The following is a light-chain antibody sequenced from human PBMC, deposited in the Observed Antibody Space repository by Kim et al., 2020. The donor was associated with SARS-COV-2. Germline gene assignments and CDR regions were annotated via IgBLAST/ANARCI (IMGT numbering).Light chain of an antibody. CDR2: DAS. J-gene: IGKJ2*01. CDR3: QQYDTLPYT. V-gene: IGKV1-33*01. CDR1: QAITYY. Sequence: SASVGDRVTITCQASQAITYYVNWYQQKPGKAPKILIYDASNLETGVPSRFSGSGSGTDFTFTITSLQSEDIGTYYCQQYDTLPYTFGRGTKLEI.